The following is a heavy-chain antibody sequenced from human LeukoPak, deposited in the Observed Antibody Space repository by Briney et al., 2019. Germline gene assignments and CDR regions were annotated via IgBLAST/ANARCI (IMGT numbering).Heavy chain of an antibody. Sequence: GASVKVSCRASGYTFTGYYMHWVRQAPGQGLEWMGWINPNSGGTNYAQKFQGRVTMTRDTSISTAYMELSRLRSDDTAVYYCARGAPAAAGGQVHFDYWGQGTLVTVSS. V-gene: IGHV1-2*02. CDR3: ARGAPAAAGGQVHFDY. D-gene: IGHD6-13*01. J-gene: IGHJ4*02. CDR2: INPNSGGT. CDR1: GYTFTGYY.